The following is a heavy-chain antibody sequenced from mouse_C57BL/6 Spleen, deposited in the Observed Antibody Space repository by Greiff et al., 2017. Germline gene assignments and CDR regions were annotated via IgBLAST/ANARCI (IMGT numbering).Heavy chain of an antibody. CDR3: AREDYGSSYNYAMDY. CDR2: IYPRSGNT. V-gene: IGHV1-81*01. Sequence: QVHVKQSGAELARPGASVKLSCKASGYTFTSYGISWVKQRPGQGLEWIGEIYPRSGNTYYNEKFKGKATLTADKAASTAYMELRSLTSEDSAVYFCAREDYGSSYNYAMDYWGQGTSVTVSS. CDR1: GYTFTSYG. D-gene: IGHD1-1*01. J-gene: IGHJ4*01.